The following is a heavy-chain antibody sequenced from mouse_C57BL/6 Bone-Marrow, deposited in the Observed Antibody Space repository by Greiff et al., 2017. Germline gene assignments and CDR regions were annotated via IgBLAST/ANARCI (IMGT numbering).Heavy chain of an antibody. J-gene: IGHJ1*03. CDR3: ARHNYYGSSFHWYFDV. CDR2: INSDGGST. V-gene: IGHV5-2*01. Sequence: EVQLQESGGGLVQPGESLKLSCESNEYEFPSHDMSWVRKTPEKRLELVAAINSDGGSTYYPDTMERRFIISRDNTKKTLYLQMSSLRSEDTALYYCARHNYYGSSFHWYFDVWGTGTTVTVSS. D-gene: IGHD1-1*01. CDR1: EYEFPSHD.